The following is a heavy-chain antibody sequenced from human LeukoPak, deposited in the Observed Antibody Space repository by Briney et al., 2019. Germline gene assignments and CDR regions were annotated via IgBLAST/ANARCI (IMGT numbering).Heavy chain of an antibody. CDR2: ISGSGGST. J-gene: IGHJ4*02. CDR3: AKSSTRGYSGYAKD. Sequence: GGSLRLSCAASGFTFSSYAMSWVRQAPGKGLEWVSAISGSGGSTYYADSVKGRFTISRDNSKSTLYLQMNSLRAEDTAVYYCAKSSTRGYSGYAKDWGQGTLVTVSS. D-gene: IGHD5-12*01. CDR1: GFTFSSYA. V-gene: IGHV3-23*01.